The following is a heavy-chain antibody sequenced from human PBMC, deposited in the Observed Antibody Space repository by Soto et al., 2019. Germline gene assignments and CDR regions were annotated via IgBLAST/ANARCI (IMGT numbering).Heavy chain of an antibody. CDR2: FDPEDGET. CDR1: GYTLTELS. Sequence: ASVKVSCKVSGYTLTELSMHWVRQAPGKKLEWMGGFDPEDGETIYAQKFQGRVTMTKDTSTDTAYMELSSLRSEDTAVFYCATVYSYGLNYYYGMDVWGQGTTVTVSS. CDR3: ATVYSYGLNYYYGMDV. J-gene: IGHJ6*02. D-gene: IGHD5-18*01. V-gene: IGHV1-24*01.